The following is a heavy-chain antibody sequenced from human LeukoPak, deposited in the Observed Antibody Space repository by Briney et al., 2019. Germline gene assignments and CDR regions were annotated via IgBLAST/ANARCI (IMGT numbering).Heavy chain of an antibody. D-gene: IGHD3-9*01. CDR3: TKLLYFDWGHDAFDI. CDR2: IRSKAYGGTT. Sequence: PGRSLRLSCTASGFTFGDYAMSWVRQAPGKGLEWVGFIRSKAYGGTTEYAASVKGRFTISRDDSKSIAYLQMNSLKTEDTAVYYCTKLLYFDWGHDAFDIWGQGTMVTVSS. CDR1: GFTFGDYA. V-gene: IGHV3-49*04. J-gene: IGHJ3*02.